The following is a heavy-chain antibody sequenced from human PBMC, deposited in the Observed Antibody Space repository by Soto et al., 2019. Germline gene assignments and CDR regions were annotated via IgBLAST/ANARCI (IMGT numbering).Heavy chain of an antibody. V-gene: IGHV4-34*01. D-gene: IGHD1-26*01. CDR3: ARGAGVWSYLRGMDV. Sequence: SETLSLTCAVYGGSFSGYYWSWIRQPPGKGLEWIGEINHSGSTNYNPSLKSRVTISVDTSKNQFSLKLSSVTAADTAVYYWARGAGVWSYLRGMDVWGQGTTVTVSS. CDR2: INHSGST. CDR1: GGSFSGYY. J-gene: IGHJ6*02.